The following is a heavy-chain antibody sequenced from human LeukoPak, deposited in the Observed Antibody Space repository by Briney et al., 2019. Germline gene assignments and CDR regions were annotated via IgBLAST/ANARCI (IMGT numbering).Heavy chain of an antibody. CDR3: ASIGLDI. V-gene: IGHV3-23*01. J-gene: IGHJ3*02. CDR1: GFTFSSYA. Sequence: PGGSLRLSCAASGFTFSSYAMSWVRQAPEKGLEWVSTISGSGGGTYYADSVKGRFTISRDNAKNSLYLQMSSLRAEDTAVYYCASIGLDIWGQGTMVTVSS. D-gene: IGHD1-26*01. CDR2: ISGSGGGT.